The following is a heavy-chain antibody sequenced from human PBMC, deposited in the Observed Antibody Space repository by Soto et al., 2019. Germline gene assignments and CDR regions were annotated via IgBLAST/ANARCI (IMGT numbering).Heavy chain of an antibody. V-gene: IGHV3-64D*06. D-gene: IGHD5-18*01. CDR3: VKGNWAYSYNNWFDR. Sequence: PWGSLLLYCSASVFTFRSYAIHWVRQAPGKGLEYVSALSGDGRSTYYADSVKGRFTVFRDNSKNTLFLQMSSLRVEDTAVYYCVKGNWAYSYNNWFDRWGQGTLVTVSS. CDR1: VFTFRSYA. J-gene: IGHJ5*02. CDR2: LSGDGRST.